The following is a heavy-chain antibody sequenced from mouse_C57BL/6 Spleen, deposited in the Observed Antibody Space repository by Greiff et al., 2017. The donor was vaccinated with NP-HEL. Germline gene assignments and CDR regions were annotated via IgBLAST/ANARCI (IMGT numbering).Heavy chain of an antibody. Sequence: QLQQPGAELVKPGASVKLSCKASGYTFTSYWMHWVKQRPGQGLEWIGMIYPNSGSTNYHEKFKSKATLTVDKSSSTAYWQLSSLPSEDSSVYYCVMYMITTRYYAMDYWGQGTSVTVSS. D-gene: IGHD2-4*01. J-gene: IGHJ4*01. CDR3: VMYMITTRYYAMDY. CDR1: GYTFTSYW. CDR2: IYPNSGST. V-gene: IGHV1-64*01.